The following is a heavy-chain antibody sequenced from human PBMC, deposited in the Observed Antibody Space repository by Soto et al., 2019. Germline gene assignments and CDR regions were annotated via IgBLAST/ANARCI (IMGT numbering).Heavy chain of an antibody. Sequence: PGESLNFSCAASGCPFSIYAMSWVRQAPGKGLEWVSGINGGGDSTYFADSVRGRFTISRDNSKNTLFLQMNSLRAEDPAVYYCARGWTFDLWGQGTLVTVSS. CDR3: ARGWTFDL. V-gene: IGHV3-23*01. CDR1: GCPFSIYA. J-gene: IGHJ4*02. CDR2: INGGGDST. D-gene: IGHD1-1*01.